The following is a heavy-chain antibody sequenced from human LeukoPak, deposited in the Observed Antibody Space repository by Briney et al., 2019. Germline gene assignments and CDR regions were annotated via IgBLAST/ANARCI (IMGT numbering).Heavy chain of an antibody. CDR3: ARQGGYSSSPDF. V-gene: IGHV4-59*08. J-gene: IGHJ4*02. CDR1: GGSISNYY. D-gene: IGHD6-13*01. Sequence: SETLSLTCTVSGGSISNYYWNWIRQPPGKGLEWIGYIYYSGSTNYNPSLKSRVTISVDTSKNQFSLKLSSVTAADTAVYYCARQGGYSSSPDFWGPGTLVTVSS. CDR2: IYYSGST.